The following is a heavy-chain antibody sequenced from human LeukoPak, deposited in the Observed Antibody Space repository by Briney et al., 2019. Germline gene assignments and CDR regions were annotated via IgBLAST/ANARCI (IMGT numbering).Heavy chain of an antibody. V-gene: IGHV4-4*07. J-gene: IGHJ4*02. CDR1: GGSISSYY. CDR3: ARSPVVIYNYFDY. D-gene: IGHD2/OR15-2a*01. CDR2: IYSSGST. Sequence: SETLSLPCTVPGGSISSYYWSWIRRPAGQGLEWIGRIYSSGSTNYNPSFESRVTMSVDTSKNQFSLRLSSVTAADTAVYYCARSPVVIYNYFDYWGQGTLVTVSS.